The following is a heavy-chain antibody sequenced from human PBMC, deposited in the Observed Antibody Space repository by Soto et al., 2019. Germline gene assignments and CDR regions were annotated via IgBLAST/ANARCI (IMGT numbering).Heavy chain of an antibody. CDR3: ARSQGSSTSLENYYYYYYGMDV. D-gene: IGHD2-2*01. V-gene: IGHV1-69*01. Sequence: QVQLVQSGAEVKKPGSSVKVSCKASGGTFSSYAISWVRQAPGQGLEWMGGIISISGTANYAQKFQGRVTITADESTSTAYMELDSMGSEYTAVYYCARSQGSSTSLENYYYYYYGMDVWGQGTTVTVSS. J-gene: IGHJ6*02. CDR2: IISISGTA. CDR1: GGTFSSYA.